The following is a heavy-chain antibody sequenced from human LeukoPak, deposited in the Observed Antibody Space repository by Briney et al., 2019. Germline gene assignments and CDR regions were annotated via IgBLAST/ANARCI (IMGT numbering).Heavy chain of an antibody. CDR2: ISYDGSNK. V-gene: IGHV3-30-3*01. CDR1: GFTFSSYA. CDR3: ARDLHCSGGSCYGMDV. Sequence: GRSLRLSCAASGFTFSSYAMHWVRQAPGKGLEWVAVISYDGSNKYYADSVKGRFTISRDNSKNTLYLQMNSLRAEDTAVYYCARDLHCSGGSCYGMDVWGEGTTVTVSS. D-gene: IGHD2-15*01. J-gene: IGHJ6*04.